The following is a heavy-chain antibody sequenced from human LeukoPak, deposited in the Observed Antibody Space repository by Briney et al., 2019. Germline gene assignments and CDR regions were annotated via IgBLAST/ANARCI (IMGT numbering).Heavy chain of an antibody. D-gene: IGHD3-22*01. CDR2: ISGSGDST. J-gene: IGHJ4*02. CDR1: GFTFSSYA. CDR3: AKSAYYDASGYYREYYFDY. V-gene: IGHV3-23*01. Sequence: GGSLRLSCAASGFTFSSYAMSWVRQAPGKGLEWVSAISGSGDSTYYGDSVKGRFTISRDKTKNTLYLQMNSLRAEDTAVYYCAKSAYYDASGYYREYYFDYWGQGTLVTVSS.